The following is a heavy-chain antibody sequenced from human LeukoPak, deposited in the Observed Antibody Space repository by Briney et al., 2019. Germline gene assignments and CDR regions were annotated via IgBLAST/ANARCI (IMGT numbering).Heavy chain of an antibody. CDR1: GFTFSSYG. CDR3: AKDLSDPVMVIES. Sequence: GGSLRLSCAASGFTFSSYGMHWVRQAPGKGLDWLAYIRNDGSNKYYADSVKGRFTISRDNAKNSLYLQMNSLRAEDTAVYYCAKDLSDPVMVIESWGQGTLVTVSS. CDR2: IRNDGSNK. V-gene: IGHV3-30*02. J-gene: IGHJ4*02. D-gene: IGHD5-18*01.